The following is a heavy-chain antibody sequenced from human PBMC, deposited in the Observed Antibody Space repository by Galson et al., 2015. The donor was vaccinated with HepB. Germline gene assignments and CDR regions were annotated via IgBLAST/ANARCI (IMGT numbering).Heavy chain of an antibody. J-gene: IGHJ4*02. CDR3: AREKATGTPYFFDY. Sequence: SVKVSCKASGGTFSNYAISWVRQAPGQGLEWVGGSVPIFNTPSYAQKFQGRVTITADDSTSTAYMELSSLGSEDTAVYYCAREKATGTPYFFDYWGQGTLVTVSS. CDR1: GGTFSNYA. CDR2: SVPIFNTP. D-gene: IGHD1-7*01. V-gene: IGHV1-69*13.